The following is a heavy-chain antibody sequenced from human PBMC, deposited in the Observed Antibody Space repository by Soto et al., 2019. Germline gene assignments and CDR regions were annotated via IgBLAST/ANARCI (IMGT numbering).Heavy chain of an antibody. Sequence: PGGSLRLSCAASRFNFSDYGMHWVRQAPGKGLEWVAVISYDGINKYYADSVKGRFTISRDNSKNTVSLQMNSLRGEDTAIYYCTREEYGSDYWGQGTQVTVSS. CDR3: TREEYGSDY. V-gene: IGHV3-30*03. D-gene: IGHD3-10*01. CDR1: RFNFSDYG. J-gene: IGHJ4*02. CDR2: ISYDGINK.